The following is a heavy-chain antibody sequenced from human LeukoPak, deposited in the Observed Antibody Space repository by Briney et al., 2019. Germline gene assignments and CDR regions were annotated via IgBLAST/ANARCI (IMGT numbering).Heavy chain of an antibody. CDR3: ARVDQYYYYYMDV. CDR1: GFTFSSYG. Sequence: PGGSLRLSCAASGFTFSSYGMHWVRQAPGKGLEWVAFIRYDGSNKYYADSVKGRFTISRDNAKNSLYLQMNSLRAEDTALYHCARVDQYYYYYMDVWGKGTTVTVSS. CDR2: IRYDGSNK. J-gene: IGHJ6*03. V-gene: IGHV3-30*02.